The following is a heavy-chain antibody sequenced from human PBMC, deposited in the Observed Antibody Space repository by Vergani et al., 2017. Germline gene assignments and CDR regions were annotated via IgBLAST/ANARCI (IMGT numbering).Heavy chain of an antibody. V-gene: IGHV3-23*04. J-gene: IGHJ6*03. Sequence: EVQVVESGGGLVQPGGSLRLSCAASGFTFSSYATDWVRQAPGKGLEWVSGISDGGTNTYYAASVKSRFIISRDNSKNTLYLQMNSLRAEDTAVYYCAKGSKYINYYYYYMDVWGKGTPVTVSS. CDR2: ISDGGTNT. CDR3: AKGSKYINYYYYYMDV. CDR1: GFTFSSYA. D-gene: IGHD4-11*01.